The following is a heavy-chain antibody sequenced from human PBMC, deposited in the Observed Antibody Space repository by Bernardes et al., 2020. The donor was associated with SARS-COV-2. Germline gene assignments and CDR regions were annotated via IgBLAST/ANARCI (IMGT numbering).Heavy chain of an antibody. CDR2: ISGTSSTTTYT. CDR1: GFSLTTNS. CDR3: ARDIDSTIQGVIGNYFDY. D-gene: IGHD3-10*01. Sequence: GGSLRLSCATSGFSLTTNSVNWVRQAPGKGLEWVSSISGTSSTTTYTYYADSVKGRFTISRDNAKNSLYLQMNSLRGEDTAVYYCARDIDSTIQGVIGNYFDYWGQGILVTVSS. V-gene: IGHV3-21*01. J-gene: IGHJ4*02.